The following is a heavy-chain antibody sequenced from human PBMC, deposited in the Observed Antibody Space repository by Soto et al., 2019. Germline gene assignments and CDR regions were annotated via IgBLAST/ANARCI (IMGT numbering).Heavy chain of an antibody. D-gene: IGHD3-22*01. CDR3: AHSRRSATYYYDSSGYYSDY. CDR2: IYWDDDK. Sequence: GPTLVNPTQTLTLTCTFSGFSLSTSGVGVGWIRQPPGKALDWLALIYWDDDKRYSPSLKSRLTITKDTSKNQVVLTMTNMDPVDTATYYCAHSRRSATYYYDSSGYYSDYWGQGTLVTVSS. V-gene: IGHV2-5*02. CDR1: GFSLSTSGVG. J-gene: IGHJ4*02.